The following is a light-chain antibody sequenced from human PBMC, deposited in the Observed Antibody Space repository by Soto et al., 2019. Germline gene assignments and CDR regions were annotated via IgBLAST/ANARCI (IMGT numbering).Light chain of an antibody. CDR2: AAS. V-gene: IGKV1-9*01. CDR3: QQLNSYPRT. Sequence: DIQLTQSPSFLSASVGERVTITCRASQGSSSYLAWYQQTPGKAPKLLIYAASTLQSGVPSRFSGSGSGTEFTLTISSLQPEDFATYYCQQLNSYPRTFGQGTKVEIK. CDR1: QGSSSY. J-gene: IGKJ1*01.